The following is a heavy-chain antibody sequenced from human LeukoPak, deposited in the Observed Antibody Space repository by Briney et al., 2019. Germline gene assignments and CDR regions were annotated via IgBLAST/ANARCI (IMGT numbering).Heavy chain of an antibody. CDR3: ARDVGDYVPYPNVDY. CDR1: GFTFSIYS. J-gene: IGHJ4*02. V-gene: IGHV3-21*01. D-gene: IGHD4-17*01. Sequence: GGSLRLSCAASGFTFSIYSMNWVRQAPGKGLEWVSSISSSSYVYYADSVKGRFTISRDNAKNSLYLQMNSLRAEDTAVYYCARDVGDYVPYPNVDYWGQGALVTVSS. CDR2: ISSSSYV.